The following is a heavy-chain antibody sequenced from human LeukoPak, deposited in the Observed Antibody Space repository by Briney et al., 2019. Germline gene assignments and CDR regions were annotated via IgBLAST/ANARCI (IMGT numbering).Heavy chain of an antibody. J-gene: IGHJ3*02. CDR1: GXTFSTYA. V-gene: IGHV3-23*01. CDR3: ARGYCSGGSCYPRGAFDM. Sequence: GGSLRLSCAASGXTFSTYAVNWVRQAPGKGLEWVSGISGSGAFTYYADSVKGRFTISRDNSKNTLFLQLNSLRAEDTAVYYCARGYCSGGSCYPRGAFDMWGQGTMVTVSS. CDR2: ISGSGAFT. D-gene: IGHD2-15*01.